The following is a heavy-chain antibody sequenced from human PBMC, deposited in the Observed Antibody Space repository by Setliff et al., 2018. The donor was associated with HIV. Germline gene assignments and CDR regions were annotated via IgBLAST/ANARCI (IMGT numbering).Heavy chain of an antibody. CDR1: GGSISSGSYY. D-gene: IGHD5-18*01. V-gene: IGHV4-61*09. CDR2: IHTSGST. J-gene: IGHJ4*02. Sequence: SETLSLTCTVSGGSISSGSYYWSWIRQPAGKGLEWIGHIHTSGSTNHNPSLKSRVTISVDTSRNQFSLKLSSVTAADTAVYYCARDRVPFRYTGWGQGTLVTVSS. CDR3: ARDRVPFRYTG.